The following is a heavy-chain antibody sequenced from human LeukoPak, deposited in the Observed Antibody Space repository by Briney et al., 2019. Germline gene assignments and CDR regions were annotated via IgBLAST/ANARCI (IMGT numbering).Heavy chain of an antibody. V-gene: IGHV3-21*01. CDR1: GFTFSTYN. CDR3: ARAIAPTYTYGKVDY. J-gene: IGHJ4*02. D-gene: IGHD5-18*01. CDR2: ISSSSSYI. Sequence: GGSLRLSCAASGFTFSTYNMNWVRQAPGKGLEWVSAISSSSSYIYYVDSVKGRFTISRDNAKNTLYLQMNSLRAEDTAVYYCARAIAPTYTYGKVDYWGQGTLVTVSS.